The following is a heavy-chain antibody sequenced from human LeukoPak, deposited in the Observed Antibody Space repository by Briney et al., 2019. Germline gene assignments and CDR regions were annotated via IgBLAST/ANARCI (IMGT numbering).Heavy chain of an antibody. V-gene: IGHV5-51*01. J-gene: IGHJ4*02. Sequence: ESLQISCIVSGYSFTTYWIGWVRQMPGKGLEWMGIIYLGDSDTRYSPSFQGQVTISADKSISTAYLQWSSLKASDTAIYYCAKRADSSGDYYLDYWGQGTLVTVSS. D-gene: IGHD3-22*01. CDR3: AKRADSSGDYYLDY. CDR2: IYLGDSDT. CDR1: GYSFTTYW.